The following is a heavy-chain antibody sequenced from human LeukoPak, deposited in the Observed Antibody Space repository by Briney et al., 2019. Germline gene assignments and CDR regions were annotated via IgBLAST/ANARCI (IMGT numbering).Heavy chain of an antibody. V-gene: IGHV4-59*01. CDR1: GGSISSYH. D-gene: IGHD1-26*01. J-gene: IGHJ4*02. CDR3: ARGAASGSGSYYTSLDY. CDR2: IYYSENT. Sequence: SETLSLTCTVSGGSISSYHWSWIRQPPGKELEWIGYIYYSENTNYNPSLKSRVTISVDTSKNQFSLKLSSVTAADTAVYYCARGAASGSGSYYTSLDYWGQGALVTVSS.